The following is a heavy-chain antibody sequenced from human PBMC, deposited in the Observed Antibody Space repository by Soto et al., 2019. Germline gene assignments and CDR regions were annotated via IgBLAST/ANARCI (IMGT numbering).Heavy chain of an antibody. CDR1: GFTFSSYS. Sequence: PGGSLRLSCAASGFTFSSYSMNWVRQAPGKGLEGVSYISSSSSTIYYADSVKGRFTISRDNAKNSLYLEINSLGAEDTAMYYCARDYDFWSGSSGHFDYRGQGTLVTVS. CDR3: ARDYDFWSGSSGHFDY. V-gene: IGHV3-48*01. CDR2: ISSSSSTI. D-gene: IGHD3-3*01. J-gene: IGHJ4*02.